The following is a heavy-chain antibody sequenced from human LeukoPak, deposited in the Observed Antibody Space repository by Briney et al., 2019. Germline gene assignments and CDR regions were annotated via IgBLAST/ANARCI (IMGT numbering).Heavy chain of an antibody. D-gene: IGHD5/OR15-5a*01. CDR3: ARDHVYGGADY. CDR1: GFTFHNYA. V-gene: IGHV3-43*02. J-gene: IGHJ4*02. CDR2: TSGDGITT. Sequence: GGSLRLSCAASGFTFHNYAIHWVRQAPGKGLEWVSLTSGDGITTYFADSMKGRFTISRDNSKSSLFLQMNSLRTEDTALYYCARDHVYGGADYWGQGTLVTVSS.